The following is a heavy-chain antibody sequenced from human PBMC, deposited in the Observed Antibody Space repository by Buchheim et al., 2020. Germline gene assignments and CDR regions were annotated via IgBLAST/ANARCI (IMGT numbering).Heavy chain of an antibody. Sequence: QVQLVQSGAEVKKPGASVKVSCKASGYTFTSYYMHWVRQAPGQGLEWMGIINPSGGSTSYSQKFQGRVTMTRDTSTSSAYMELSSLRSEDTAVYYCARERTYSSGWYVPAGVRGMDVWGQGTT. CDR3: ARERTYSSGWYVPAGVRGMDV. CDR1: GYTFTSYY. D-gene: IGHD6-19*01. V-gene: IGHV1-46*01. J-gene: IGHJ6*02. CDR2: INPSGGST.